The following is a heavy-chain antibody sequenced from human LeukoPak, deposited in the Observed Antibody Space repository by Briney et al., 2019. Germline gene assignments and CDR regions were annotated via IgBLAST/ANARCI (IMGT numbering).Heavy chain of an antibody. CDR2: ISGNSNNI. D-gene: IGHD3-22*01. V-gene: IGHV3-48*01. CDR3: VRDHYYDASGSD. Sequence: GALRLSCAASGFPFPSYTMNWVRQAPGKGLEWISYISGNSNNIFYADSVKGRFTVSRDNVKNALYLQLSGLRVEDTAVYYCVRDHYYDASGSDWGQGTLVTVSS. J-gene: IGHJ4*02. CDR1: GFPFPSYT.